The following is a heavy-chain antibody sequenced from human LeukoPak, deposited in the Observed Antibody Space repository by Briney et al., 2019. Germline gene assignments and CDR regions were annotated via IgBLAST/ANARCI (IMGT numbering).Heavy chain of an antibody. CDR3: VRDRDWGFDY. V-gene: IGHV3-30*02. D-gene: IGHD3/OR15-3a*01. CDR1: GFTFSSYG. J-gene: IGHJ4*02. CDR2: IRYDGSNK. Sequence: PGGSLRLSCAASGFTFSSYGMHWVRQAPGKGLEWVAFIRYDGSNKYYADSVKGRFTISRDNFKNTLSLQMNSLRAEDTAVYYCVRDRDWGFDYWGQGTLVTVSS.